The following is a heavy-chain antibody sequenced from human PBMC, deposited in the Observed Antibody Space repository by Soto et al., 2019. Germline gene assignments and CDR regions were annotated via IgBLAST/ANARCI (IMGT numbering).Heavy chain of an antibody. J-gene: IGHJ4*02. CDR2: IYYSGST. CDR1: GDSISSSY. Sequence: SETLSLTCTVSGDSISSSYWSWIRQAPGKGLEWIGNIYYSGSTNYNPSLKNRVTISVDTSKTQISLKLISVTAADTAVYYCARDGAYCISTTCFGFFDSWGQGTLVTVSS. CDR3: ARDGAYCISTTCFGFFDS. V-gene: IGHV4-59*01. D-gene: IGHD2-2*01.